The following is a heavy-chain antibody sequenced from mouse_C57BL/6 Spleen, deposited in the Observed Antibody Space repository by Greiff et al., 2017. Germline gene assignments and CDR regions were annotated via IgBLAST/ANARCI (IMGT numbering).Heavy chain of an antibody. V-gene: IGHV1-55*01. CDR1: GYTFTSYW. CDR2: IYPGSGST. D-gene: IGHD2-4*01. J-gene: IGHJ4*01. Sequence: QVQLQQPGAELVKPGASVKMSCKASGYTFTSYWITWVKQRPGQGLEWIGDIYPGSGSTNYNEKFKSKATLTVDTSSSTAYMQLSSLTSEDSAVYYCASLYYEYDARGDYWGQGTSVTVSS. CDR3: ASLYYEYDARGDY.